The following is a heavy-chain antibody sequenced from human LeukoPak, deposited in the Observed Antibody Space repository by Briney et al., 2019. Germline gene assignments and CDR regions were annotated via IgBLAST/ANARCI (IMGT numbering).Heavy chain of an antibody. CDR3: ARERAVTTSDDYYFDY. J-gene: IGHJ4*02. D-gene: IGHD4-17*01. Sequence: GRSLRLSCAASGFTFSSYAMHWVRQAPGKGLECVAVISYDGSNKYYADSVKGRFTISRDNSKNTLYLQMNSLRAEDTAVYYYARERAVTTSDDYYFDYWGQGTLVTVSS. V-gene: IGHV3-30*04. CDR1: GFTFSSYA. CDR2: ISYDGSNK.